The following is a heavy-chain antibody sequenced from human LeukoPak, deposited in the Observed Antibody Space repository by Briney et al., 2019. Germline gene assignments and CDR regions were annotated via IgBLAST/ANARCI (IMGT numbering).Heavy chain of an antibody. CDR1: GFTFTNYW. J-gene: IGHJ4*02. Sequence: GSLRLSSAASGFTFTNYWMHWVRPAPGKGLVWVSRINSDGRSTSHADSVKGRFTISRDNAKNTLYLQMNSLRAEDTAVYYCARGTGYSVVDYWGQGTLVTVSS. CDR3: ARGTGYSVVDY. V-gene: IGHV3-74*01. D-gene: IGHD5-18*01. CDR2: INSDGRST.